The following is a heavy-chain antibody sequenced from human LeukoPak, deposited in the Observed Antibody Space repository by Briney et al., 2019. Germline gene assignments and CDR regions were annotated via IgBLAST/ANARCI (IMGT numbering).Heavy chain of an antibody. D-gene: IGHD4-17*01. Sequence: GESLKISCKGSGYSFNTYWIGWVRQMPGKGLEWMGIIYPGDSDARYSPSFQGQVTISVDKSISTAYLQWRSLKASDTAIYYCARREGYGEFDYWGQGTLVTVSS. CDR2: IYPGDSDA. CDR1: GYSFNTYW. CDR3: ARREGYGEFDY. J-gene: IGHJ4*02. V-gene: IGHV5-51*01.